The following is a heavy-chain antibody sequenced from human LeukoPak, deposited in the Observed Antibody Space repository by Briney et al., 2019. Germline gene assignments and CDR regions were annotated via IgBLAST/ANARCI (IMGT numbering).Heavy chain of an antibody. CDR2: IRYDELQD. CDR1: GFTFRNHG. J-gene: IGHJ4*02. V-gene: IGHV3-30*02. D-gene: IGHD4-11*01. Sequence: GGSLRLSCATSGFTFRNHGMHWVRQAPGKGLEWVAFIRYDELQDYYADSVRGRFTISRDNSKSALYFQMGSLRPEDTAMYYCVRDFSNYVAFFDSWGQGVLVTVSS. CDR3: VRDFSNYVAFFDS.